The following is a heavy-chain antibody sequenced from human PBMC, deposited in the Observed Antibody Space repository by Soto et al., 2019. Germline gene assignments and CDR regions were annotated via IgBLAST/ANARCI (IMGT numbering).Heavy chain of an antibody. V-gene: IGHV3-15*01. CDR2: IKKRADGGTA. D-gene: IGHD3-22*01. CDR1: GFTFSNAW. CDR3: TTENPSFSDSRCHCY. J-gene: IGHJ4*02. Sequence: EVQLVESGGGLVQPGGSLRLSCAASGFTFSNAWMNWVRHAPGKGLEWIGRIKKRADGGTADHATPVKGRFTISRDDSNTTLYLQMNSMKTEDTAVYYCTTENPSFSDSRCHCYWGQGTLVSVSS.